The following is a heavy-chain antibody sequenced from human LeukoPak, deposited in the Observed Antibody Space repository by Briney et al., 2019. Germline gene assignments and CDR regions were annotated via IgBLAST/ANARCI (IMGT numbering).Heavy chain of an antibody. CDR3: ARDFSVLCSSTSCYESWFDP. J-gene: IGHJ5*02. CDR2: INPNSGGT. Sequence: ASVKVSCKASGYTFTGYYMHWVRQAPGQGLEWMGWINPNSGGTNYAQKFQGRVTMTRDTSISTAYMELSRLRSDDTAVYYFARDFSVLCSSTSCYESWFDPWGRGTLVTVSS. CDR1: GYTFTGYY. D-gene: IGHD2-2*01. V-gene: IGHV1-2*02.